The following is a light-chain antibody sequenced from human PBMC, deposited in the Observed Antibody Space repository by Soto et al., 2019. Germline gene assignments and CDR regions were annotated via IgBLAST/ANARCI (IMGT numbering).Light chain of an antibody. CDR3: QTWGTGSAIVV. J-gene: IGLJ7*01. CDR2: VNSGGSH. Sequence: QSVLTQSPSASASLGASVKLTCTLSSGHSNYAIAWHQQQPEKGPRYLMKVNSGGSHIKGDGIPDRFSGSSSGAERYLFISSLQSEDEADYYCQTWGTGSAIVVFGGGTQLPS. CDR1: SGHSNYA. V-gene: IGLV4-69*01.